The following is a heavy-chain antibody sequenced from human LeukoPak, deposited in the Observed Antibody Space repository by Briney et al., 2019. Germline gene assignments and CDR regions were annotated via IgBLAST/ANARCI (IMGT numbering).Heavy chain of an antibody. CDR1: GFTFSSYG. V-gene: IGHV3-30*02. CDR2: IRYDGSNK. D-gene: IGHD2-2*03. Sequence: GGSLRLSCAASGFTFSSYGMHWVRQAPGKGLEWVAFIRYDGSNKYYADSVKGRFTISRDNSKNTLYLQMNSLRAEDTAVYYCAKGDGYCSSTSCPPFDYWGQGTLVTVSS. J-gene: IGHJ4*02. CDR3: AKGDGYCSSTSCPPFDY.